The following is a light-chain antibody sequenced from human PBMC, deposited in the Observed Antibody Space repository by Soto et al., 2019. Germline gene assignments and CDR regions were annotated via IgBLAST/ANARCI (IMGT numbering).Light chain of an antibody. CDR2: SAS. Sequence: IQRRSSRSSLYVYEEDRVTVTWRASQSINNYLNWYLQRPGQAPKLLIRSASTLQRGVPSRFSGSGSRTEYNLTIGDLQPYDFGTYYCQQSRSMPITFGHGTRLEI. J-gene: IGKJ5*01. CDR1: QSINNY. CDR3: QQSRSMPIT. V-gene: IGKV1-39*01.